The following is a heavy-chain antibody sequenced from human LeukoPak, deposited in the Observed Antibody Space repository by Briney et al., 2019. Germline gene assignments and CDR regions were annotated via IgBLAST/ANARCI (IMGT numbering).Heavy chain of an antibody. J-gene: IGHJ5*02. Sequence: SETLSLTCTVSGGSISSYYWSWIRQPPGKGLEWIGYIYYSGSTNYNPPLKSRVTISVDTSKNQFSLKLSSVTAADTAVYYCARDGDSSGYYSWFDPWGQGTLVTVSS. CDR1: GGSISSYY. CDR3: ARDGDSSGYYSWFDP. D-gene: IGHD3-22*01. CDR2: IYYSGST. V-gene: IGHV4-59*08.